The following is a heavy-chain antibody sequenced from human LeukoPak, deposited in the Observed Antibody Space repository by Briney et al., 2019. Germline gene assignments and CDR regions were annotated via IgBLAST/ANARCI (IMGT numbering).Heavy chain of an antibody. CDR1: GGFFSGYY. D-gene: IGHD6-13*01. Sequence: SETLSLTCAVYGGFFSGYYWSWIRQPPGKGLEWIGEINHSGSTNYNPSLKSRVTISVDTSKNQFSLKLSSVTAADTAAYYCARIISGSWYYYYYYMDVWGKGTTVTVSS. CDR3: ARIISGSWYYYYYYMDV. V-gene: IGHV4-34*01. J-gene: IGHJ6*03. CDR2: INHSGST.